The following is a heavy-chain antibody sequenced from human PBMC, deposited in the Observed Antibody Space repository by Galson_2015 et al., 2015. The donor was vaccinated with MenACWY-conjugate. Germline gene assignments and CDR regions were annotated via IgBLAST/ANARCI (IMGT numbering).Heavy chain of an antibody. CDR3: AKNIGRSYYYYIMDA. J-gene: IGHJ6*02. CDR2: ISYGGGNT. V-gene: IGHV3-23*01. Sequence: SLRLSCAASGFTFDNYAMNWVRQAPGRGLEWVSAISYGGGNTWYADSVQGRFTISRDNSQSTLFLQMNSLRVEDTAIYYCAKNIGRSYYYYIMDAWGQGTTVTVSS. CDR1: GFTFDNYA. D-gene: IGHD5-12*01.